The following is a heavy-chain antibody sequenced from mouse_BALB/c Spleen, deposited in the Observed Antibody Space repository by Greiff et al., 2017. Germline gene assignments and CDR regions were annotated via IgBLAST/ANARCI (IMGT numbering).Heavy chain of an antibody. J-gene: IGHJ4*01. Sequence: EVKLVESGGGLVQPGGSLRLSCATSGFTFTDYYMSWVRQPPGKALEWLGFIRNKANGYTTEYSASVKGRFTISRDNSQSILYLQMNTLRAEDSATYYCARGGYVEYYYAMDYWGQGTSVTVSS. CDR2: IRNKANGYTT. CDR3: ARGGYVEYYYAMDY. CDR1: GFTFTDYY. V-gene: IGHV7-3*02. D-gene: IGHD3-2*02.